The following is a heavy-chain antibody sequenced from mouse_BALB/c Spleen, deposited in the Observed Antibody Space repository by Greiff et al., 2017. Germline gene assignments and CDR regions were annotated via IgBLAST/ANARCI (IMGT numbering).Heavy chain of an antibody. CDR2: IYPGSGST. J-gene: IGHJ4*01. D-gene: IGHD2-4*01. Sequence: QVQLQQPGAELVKPGTSVKLSCKASGYNFTSYWINWVKLRPGQGLEWIGDIYPGSGSTNYNEKFKSKATLTVDTSSSTAYMQLSSLASEDSALYYCARRGLEDAMDYWGQGTSVTVSS. CDR3: ARRGLEDAMDY. V-gene: IGHV1-55*01. CDR1: GYNFTSYW.